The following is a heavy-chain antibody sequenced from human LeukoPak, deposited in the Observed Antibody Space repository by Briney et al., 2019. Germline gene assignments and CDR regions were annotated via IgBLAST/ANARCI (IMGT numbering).Heavy chain of an antibody. J-gene: IGHJ6*02. CDR1: GFTFSDYY. D-gene: IGHD1-26*01. CDR3: ARRDGSSYYGMDV. CDR2: ISRSGSTM. V-gene: IGHV3-11*01. Sequence: PGGSLRLSCAASGFTFSDYYMSWIRQAPGRGLEWISYISRSGSTMYYAESAKGRFTISRDNAKNSFYLQMNSLRADDTAVYHCARRDGSSYYGMDVWGQGTTVTVSS.